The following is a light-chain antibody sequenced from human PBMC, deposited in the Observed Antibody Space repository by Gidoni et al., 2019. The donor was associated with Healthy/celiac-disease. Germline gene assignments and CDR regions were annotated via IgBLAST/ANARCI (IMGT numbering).Light chain of an antibody. CDR1: QSISSY. CDR3: QQSYSTPPT. CDR2: AAS. J-gene: IGKJ2*01. V-gene: IGKV1-39*01. Sequence: DIKMTQSPSSLSASVGDRVTITCRAIQSISSYLNWYQQKPGKAPKLLIYAASSLQSGVPSRFSGSGSGTDFTLTISSLQPEDFATYYCQQSYSTPPTFGQGTKLEIK.